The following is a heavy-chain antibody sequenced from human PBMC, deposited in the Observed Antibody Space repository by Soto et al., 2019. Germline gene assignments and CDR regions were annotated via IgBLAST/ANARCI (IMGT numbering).Heavy chain of an antibody. CDR2: IFSNDEK. Sequence: SGPTLVNLTETLTLTCTVRGFSLSNARMGVSWIRQPPGKALEWLAHIFSNDEKTYSTSLKSRLTFSKDTSKSQGILTMTNMDPVDTATYYCARIPGDSYGYLDGLDVWGQGTTVTVSS. J-gene: IGHJ6*02. V-gene: IGHV2-26*01. D-gene: IGHD5-18*01. CDR1: GFSLSNARMG. CDR3: ARIPGDSYGYLDGLDV.